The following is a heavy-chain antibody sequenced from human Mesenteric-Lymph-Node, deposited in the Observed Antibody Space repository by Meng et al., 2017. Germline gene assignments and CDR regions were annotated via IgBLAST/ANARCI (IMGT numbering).Heavy chain of an antibody. J-gene: IGHJ4*02. Sequence: GESLRLSCAASGFTFDDRGMSWVRQVPGKGLEWVSGVNWNGASTSYADDVKGRLSISRDNAKNSLYLHMNSLRAEDTALYHCARTLLGSSWYPDYWGPGTLVTVSS. CDR3: ARTLLGSSWYPDY. CDR2: VNWNGAST. D-gene: IGHD6-13*01. CDR1: GFTFDDRG. V-gene: IGHV3-20*01.